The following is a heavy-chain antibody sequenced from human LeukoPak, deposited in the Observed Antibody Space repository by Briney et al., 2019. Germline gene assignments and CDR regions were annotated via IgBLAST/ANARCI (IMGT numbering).Heavy chain of an antibody. V-gene: IGHV3-23*01. D-gene: IGHD3-3*01. CDR1: GFTFSSYA. Sequence: GGSLRLSCAASGFTFSSYAMSWVRQAPGKGLEWVSAISGSGGSTYYADSVKGRFTISRDNSKNTLYLQTNSLRAEDTAVYYCAKDPYYDFWSGPNYYYYGMDVWGQGTTVTVSS. CDR3: AKDPYYDFWSGPNYYYYGMDV. CDR2: ISGSGGST. J-gene: IGHJ6*02.